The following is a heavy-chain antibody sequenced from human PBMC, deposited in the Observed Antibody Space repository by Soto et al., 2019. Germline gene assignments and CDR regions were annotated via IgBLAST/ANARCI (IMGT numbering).Heavy chain of an antibody. CDR1: GFTFSSYG. J-gene: IGHJ4*02. Sequence: QVQLVESGGGVVQPGRSLRLSCAASGFTFSSYGMHWVRQAPGKGLEWVAVIWYDGSNKYYADSVKGRFTISRDNSKNPLYLQMNSLRAEDTAVYYCARDGCSGGSCSIDCWGQGTLVTVSS. D-gene: IGHD2-15*01. CDR2: IWYDGSNK. V-gene: IGHV3-33*01. CDR3: ARDGCSGGSCSIDC.